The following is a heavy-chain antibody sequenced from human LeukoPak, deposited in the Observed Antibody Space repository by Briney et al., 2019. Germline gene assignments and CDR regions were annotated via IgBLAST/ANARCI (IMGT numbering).Heavy chain of an antibody. V-gene: IGHV1-2*02. CDR3: ARDRKGIAVAYLMDP. Sequence: ASVKVSCKASGYTFTGYYMHWVRQAPGQGLEWMGWINPNSGGTNYAQKFQGRVTMTRDTSISTAYMELSRLRSDDTAVYCCARDRKGIAVAYLMDPWGQGTLVTVSS. J-gene: IGHJ5*02. CDR1: GYTFTGYY. D-gene: IGHD6-19*01. CDR2: INPNSGGT.